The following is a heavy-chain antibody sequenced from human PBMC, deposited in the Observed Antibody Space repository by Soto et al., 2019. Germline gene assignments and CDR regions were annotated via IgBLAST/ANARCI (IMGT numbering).Heavy chain of an antibody. CDR2: ISGSGGST. CDR3: AASPVSRSYYYYMDV. CDR1: GLTFSSYA. V-gene: IGHV3-23*01. Sequence: EVQLLQSGGGLVQPGGSLRLSCAASGLTFSSYAMSWVRQAPGKGLEWVSTISGSGGSTYYADSVKGRFTISRDNSKNTLYLQMNSLRAEDTALYYCAASPVSRSYYYYMDVWGKGTTVTVSS. J-gene: IGHJ6*03. D-gene: IGHD2-2*01.